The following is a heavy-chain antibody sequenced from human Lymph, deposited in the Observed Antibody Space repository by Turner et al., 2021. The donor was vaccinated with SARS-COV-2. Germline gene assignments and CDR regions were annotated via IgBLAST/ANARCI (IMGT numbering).Heavy chain of an antibody. CDR2: IYYSGST. J-gene: IGHJ5*02. CDR1: CGSISSSSDY. V-gene: IGHV4-39*01. D-gene: IGHD3-3*01. Sequence: QLQLLVSAPGLVKPPETLSLTFSVSCGSISSSSDYWGWIRQPPGKGLEWIGSIYYSGSTDYNPSLKRRVTIIVDTYKNKFSLKLSSATAADTAVYYCARHFTIFGVAGSWFDPWGQGTLVTVSS. CDR3: ARHFTIFGVAGSWFDP.